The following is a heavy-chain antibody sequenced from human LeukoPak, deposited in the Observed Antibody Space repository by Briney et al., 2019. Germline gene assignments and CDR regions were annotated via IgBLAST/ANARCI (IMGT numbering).Heavy chain of an antibody. CDR1: GGSISSSNW. D-gene: IGHD6-19*01. J-gene: IGHJ3*02. V-gene: IGHV4-4*02. Sequence: SETLSLTCAVSGGSISSSNWWSWVRQPPGKGLEWIGEIYHSGNTNYNPSLKSRVTILEDKSKNQFSLKLSSVTAADTAVYYCARHKYSSGWPPEGAFDIWGQGTMVTVSS. CDR3: ARHKYSSGWPPEGAFDI. CDR2: IYHSGNT.